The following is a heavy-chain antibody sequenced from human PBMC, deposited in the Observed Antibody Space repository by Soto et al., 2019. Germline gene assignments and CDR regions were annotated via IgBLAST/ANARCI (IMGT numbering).Heavy chain of an antibody. CDR1: GFTFSSYG. J-gene: IGHJ6*02. CDR2: IWYDGSNK. D-gene: IGHD3-9*01. Sequence: QVQLVESGGGVVQPGRSLRLSCAASGFTFSSYGMHWVRQAPGKGLEWVAVIWYDGSNKYYADSVKGRFTISRDNSKNPLYLQMNSLRAEDTAVYYCARATNPAYDILTGYYKLYGMDVWGQGTTVTVSS. CDR3: ARATNPAYDILTGYYKLYGMDV. V-gene: IGHV3-33*01.